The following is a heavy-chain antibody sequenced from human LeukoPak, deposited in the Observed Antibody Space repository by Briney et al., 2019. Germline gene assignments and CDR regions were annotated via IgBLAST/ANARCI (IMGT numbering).Heavy chain of an antibody. CDR1: GFTVSSNY. J-gene: IGHJ6*02. CDR3: ARVASPNYYYDSSGYYPTFGMDV. CDR2: IYSGGST. D-gene: IGHD3-22*01. Sequence: GGSLRLSCAAPGFTVSSNYMSWVRQAPGKGLEWVSVIYSGGSTYYADSVKGRFTISRDNSKNTLYLQMNSLRAEDTAVYYCARVASPNYYYDSSGYYPTFGMDVWGQGTTVTVSS. V-gene: IGHV3-66*01.